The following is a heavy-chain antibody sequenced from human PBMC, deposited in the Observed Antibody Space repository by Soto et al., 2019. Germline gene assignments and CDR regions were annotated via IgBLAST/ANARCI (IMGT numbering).Heavy chain of an antibody. Sequence: PGGSLRLSCAASGFTFINYWMSWVRQALGKGLEWVANIKQDGSEKYYVDSVKGRFTISRDNAKNSLYLQMNSLRAEDTAVYYCARVDSRGYYPYYHYYGMDVWGQGTTVTVSS. V-gene: IGHV3-7*01. D-gene: IGHD3-22*01. CDR3: ARVDSRGYYPYYHYYGMDV. CDR1: GFTFINYW. CDR2: IKQDGSEK. J-gene: IGHJ6*02.